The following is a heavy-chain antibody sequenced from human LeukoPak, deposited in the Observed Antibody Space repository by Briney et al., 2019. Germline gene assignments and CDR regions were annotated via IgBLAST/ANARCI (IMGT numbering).Heavy chain of an antibody. CDR1: GFTFSNYA. CDR2: ISGSGGST. J-gene: IGHJ6*03. CDR3: AKGGGELPTDYYYYYYMDV. Sequence: PGGSLRLSCAASGFTFSNYAMSWVRQAPGKGLEWVSAISGSGGSTYYADSVKGRFTISRDNSKNTLYLQMNSLRAEDTAVYYCAKGGGELPTDYYYYYYMDVWGKGTTVTVSS. D-gene: IGHD3-10*01. V-gene: IGHV3-23*01.